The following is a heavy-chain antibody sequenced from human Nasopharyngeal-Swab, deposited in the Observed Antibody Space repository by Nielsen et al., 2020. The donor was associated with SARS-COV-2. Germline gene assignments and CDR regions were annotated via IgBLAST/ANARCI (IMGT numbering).Heavy chain of an antibody. CDR1: GFTFSSYE. D-gene: IGHD1-1*01. V-gene: IGHV3-48*03. Sequence: GESLKISCAASGFTFSSYEMNWVRQAPGKGLEWVSYITSGGGKTYYADSVKGRFTISRDNAKNSLYLQMNSLRAEDTAVYYCAKDPRQNGVKYFQHWGQGTLVTVSS. J-gene: IGHJ1*01. CDR2: ITSGGGKT. CDR3: AKDPRQNGVKYFQH.